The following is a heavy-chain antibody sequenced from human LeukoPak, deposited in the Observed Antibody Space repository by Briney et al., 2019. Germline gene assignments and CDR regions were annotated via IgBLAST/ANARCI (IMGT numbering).Heavy chain of an antibody. V-gene: IGHV3-7*01. CDR2: IKQDGSET. J-gene: IGHJ4*02. CDR1: GFTFSSYW. CDR3: ARAGGRASGSSY. D-gene: IGHD1-26*01. Sequence: GGSLRLSCAASGFTFSSYWMTWVRQAPGKGLEWVANIKQDGSETYYVDSVKGRFTISRDNSNNSLYLQMSSLRAEDTAVYYCARAGGRASGSSYWGQGTLVTVSS.